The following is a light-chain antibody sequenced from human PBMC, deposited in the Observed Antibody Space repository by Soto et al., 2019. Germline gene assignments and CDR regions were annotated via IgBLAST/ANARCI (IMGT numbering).Light chain of an antibody. CDR2: EVS. CDR3: MQSLELPRT. J-gene: IGKJ1*01. Sequence: DIVMTQTPISLSVTPGQPTSISCKSSQSLLHSDGKTYLSWYLQKPGQPPQLLISEVSNRFSGVPVRFRGGGSGKDFHLKISRVEADDVGVYYCMQSLELPRTFGQGTKVEIK. CDR1: QSLLHSDGKTY. V-gene: IGKV2D-29*01.